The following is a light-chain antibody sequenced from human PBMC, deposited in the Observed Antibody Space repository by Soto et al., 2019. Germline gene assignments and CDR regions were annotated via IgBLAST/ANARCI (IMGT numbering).Light chain of an antibody. CDR3: QQYNNWPQT. CDR1: QSVSSN. CDR2: GAS. Sequence: EIVITHSPATLSVSPGERATLSCRASQSVSSNLAWYQQKPGQAPRLLIYGASTRATGIPARFSGSESGTEFTLTISSLQSEDFAVYYCQQYNNWPQTFGQGTKVDIK. J-gene: IGKJ1*01. V-gene: IGKV3-15*01.